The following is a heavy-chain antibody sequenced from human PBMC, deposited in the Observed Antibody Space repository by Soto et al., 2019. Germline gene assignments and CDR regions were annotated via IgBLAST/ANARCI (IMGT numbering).Heavy chain of an antibody. D-gene: IGHD3-9*01. CDR3: ARDYDTSRGDWAYYGIDV. J-gene: IGHJ6*02. CDR1: GLTVSTNY. CDR2: IYYGGTT. Sequence: EVQLVESGGGLVQPGGSLRISCAASGLTVSTNYMSWVRQAPGKGLEWVSIIYYGGTTYYADSVKGRFTISRDDSKNTLYLQMHSLRAEDTAAYYCARDYDTSRGDWAYYGIDVWGQGTTVTVSS. V-gene: IGHV3-66*01.